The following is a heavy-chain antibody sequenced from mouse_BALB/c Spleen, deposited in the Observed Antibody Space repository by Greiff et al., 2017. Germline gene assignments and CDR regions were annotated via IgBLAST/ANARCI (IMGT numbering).Heavy chain of an antibody. CDR3: ASTAQDTRFYYAMDD. J-gene: IGHJ4*01. D-gene: IGHD3-2*02. CDR2: IDPSNGNT. Sequence: VQLQQSGAELVKPGASVKLSCTASGFNIKDTYMHWVKQRPEQGLEWIGRIDPSNGNTKYDPKFQGKATITADTSSNTAYLQLSSLTSEDTAVYSCASTAQDTRFYYAMDDWGQGTSVTVSS. CDR1: GFNIKDTY. V-gene: IGHV14-3*02.